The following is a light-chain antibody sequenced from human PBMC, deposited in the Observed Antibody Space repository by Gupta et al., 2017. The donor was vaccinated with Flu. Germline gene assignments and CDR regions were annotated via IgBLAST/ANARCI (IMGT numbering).Light chain of an antibody. J-gene: IGKJ4*01. CDR2: CAT. V-gene: IGKV4-1*01. Sequence: LISCATTRESGVPDRFSASGSGTDFTLTIASLQAEEVAVYYCQQYYDVPFTFSGGTKVEIK. CDR3: QQYYDVPFT.